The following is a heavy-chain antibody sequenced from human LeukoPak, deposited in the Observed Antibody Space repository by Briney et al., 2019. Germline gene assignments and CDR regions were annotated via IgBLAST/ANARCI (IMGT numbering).Heavy chain of an antibody. CDR1: GYSFTSGHY. Sequence: KPSETLSLTCSVSGYSFTSGHYWGWIRQPPGKGLEWIANICHTGSAHYNPSLKSRVTISVDTSKNQFSLKLSSVTAADTAVCYCARYCTSTTCILRGFDYWGQGTLVTVSS. V-gene: IGHV4-38-2*01. CDR3: ARYCTSTTCILRGFDY. D-gene: IGHD2-2*01. CDR2: ICHTGSA. J-gene: IGHJ4*02.